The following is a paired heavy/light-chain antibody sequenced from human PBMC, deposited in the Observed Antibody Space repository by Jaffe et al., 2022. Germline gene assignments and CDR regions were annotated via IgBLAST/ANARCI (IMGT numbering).Heavy chain of an antibody. Sequence: EVHLVESGGGVVRPGGSLRLSCAASGFTFGDYGMNWVRQAPGKGLEWVSGINWNGGSPGYADSVKGRFTISRDNAKNSLYLQMNSLRVEDTALYHCVRDYGSGTFWKYGIDPWGQGTLVTVSS. CDR1: GFTFGDYG. V-gene: IGHV3-20*01. CDR2: INWNGGSP. J-gene: IGHJ5*02. D-gene: IGHD1-7*01. CDR3: VRDYGSGTFWKYGIDP.
Light chain of an antibody. V-gene: IGLV1-51*01. J-gene: IGLJ2*01. CDR2: ENN. CDR3: LSWDTSLSAWV. Sequence: QSVLTQPPSVSAAPGQKVTISCSGSSSNIGNNFNFVSWYQQFPGTAPKLLIYENNKRPSGIPDRFSGSKSGTSATLGLTGLQTGDEADYYCLSWDTSLSAWVFGGGTKLTVL. CDR1: SSNIGNNF.